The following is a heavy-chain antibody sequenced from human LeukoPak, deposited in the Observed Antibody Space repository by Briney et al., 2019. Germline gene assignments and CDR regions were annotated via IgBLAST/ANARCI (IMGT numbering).Heavy chain of an antibody. CDR2: ISSSSSYI. CDR1: GFTFSSYS. D-gene: IGHD2-8*01. CDR3: ARRRMGSGDAFDI. J-gene: IGHJ3*02. V-gene: IGHV3-21*01. Sequence: GGSLRLSCAASGFTFSSYSMNWVRQAPGKGLEWVSSISSSSSYIYYADSVKGRFTISRDNAKNSLYLQMNSLRAEDTAVYYCARRRMGSGDAFDIWGQGTMVTVSS.